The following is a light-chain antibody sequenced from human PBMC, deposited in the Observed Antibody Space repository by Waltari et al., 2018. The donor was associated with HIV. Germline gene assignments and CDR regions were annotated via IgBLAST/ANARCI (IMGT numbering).Light chain of an antibody. J-gene: IGLJ2*01. V-gene: IGLV2-23*01. Sequence: QSALTQPASVSGSPGQSITISCTGTSNDVGSYNLVSWYQHHPGKAPKLMIYEGSKRPSGVSHRFSDSKSGNTASLTISGLQAEDEADYYCCSYAGSGLRVFGGGTKLTVL. CDR3: CSYAGSGLRV. CDR2: EGS. CDR1: SNDVGSYNL.